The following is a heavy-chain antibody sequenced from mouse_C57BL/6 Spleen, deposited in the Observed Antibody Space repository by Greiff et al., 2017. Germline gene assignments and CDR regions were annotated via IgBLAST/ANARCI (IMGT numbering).Heavy chain of an antibody. Sequence: VQLQQSGPELVKPGASVKISCKASGYAFSSSWLNWVRQRPGKGLEWIGRIYPGDGDTNYNGKFKGKATLTADKSSSTAYMQLSSLTSEDSAVYFCARRGDWDDYFDYWGQGTTLTVSS. V-gene: IGHV1-82*01. CDR1: GYAFSSSW. J-gene: IGHJ2*01. CDR3: ARRGDWDDYFDY. CDR2: IYPGDGDT. D-gene: IGHD4-1*01.